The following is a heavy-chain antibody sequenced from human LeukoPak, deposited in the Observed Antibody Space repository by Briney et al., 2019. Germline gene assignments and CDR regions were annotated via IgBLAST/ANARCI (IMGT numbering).Heavy chain of an antibody. CDR2: ISSSSSYI. J-gene: IGHJ4*02. V-gene: IGHV3-21*01. CDR3: ARDLSDDSSGYYYFDY. Sequence: GGSLRLSWAASGFTFSSYSMNWVRQAPGKGLEWVSSISSSSSYIYYADSVKGRFTISRDNAKNSLYLQMNSLRAEDTAVYYCARDLSDDSSGYYYFDYWGQGTLVTVSS. D-gene: IGHD3-22*01. CDR1: GFTFSSYS.